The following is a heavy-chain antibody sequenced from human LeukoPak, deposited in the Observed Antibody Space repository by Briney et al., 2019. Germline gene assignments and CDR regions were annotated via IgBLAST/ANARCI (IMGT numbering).Heavy chain of an antibody. D-gene: IGHD3-10*01. V-gene: IGHV4-39*07. CDR1: GGSISSGSYY. J-gene: IGHJ3*02. CDR2: IYSSGST. Sequence: SETLSLTCTVSGGSISSGSYYWSWIRQPPGKTLEWIGSIYSSGSTYYNPSLKSRVIILIDTAKNHFSLNLSSVTAADTAVYYCARSDGYGLVGIWGQGTMVTVSS. CDR3: ARSDGYGLVGI.